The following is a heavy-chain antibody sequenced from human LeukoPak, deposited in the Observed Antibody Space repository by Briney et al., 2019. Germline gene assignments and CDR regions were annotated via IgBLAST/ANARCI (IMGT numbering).Heavy chain of an antibody. CDR2: IYPGDSDT. CDR3: ASLILPPTLKYSDGSGYYYYGIDV. CDR1: GYRITSSC. J-gene: IGHJ6*02. Sequence: GESLKISSKGSGYRITSSCSCCGRQMPGKGLEWMGIIYPGDSDTRYSPSFQGQVTISADKSISTAYLQWSSLKASDSAVYYCASLILPPTLKYSDGSGYYYYGIDVWGQGTTVTVSS. D-gene: IGHD5-18*01. V-gene: IGHV5-51*01.